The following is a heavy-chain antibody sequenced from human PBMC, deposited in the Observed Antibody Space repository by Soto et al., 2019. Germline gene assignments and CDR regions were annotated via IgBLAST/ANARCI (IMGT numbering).Heavy chain of an antibody. V-gene: IGHV4-39*02. CDR3: VSQRTTVITQAYFDY. D-gene: IGHD4-4*01. CDR1: GDSISTSSYY. J-gene: IGHJ4*02. CDR2: IYYSGAT. Sequence: SETLSLTCDVSGDSISTSSYYWGWIRQPPGKGLEWIASIYYSGATYYNPSLQSRVTISVDTSNNRFSLTLSSLTASDTAVYFCVSQRTTVITQAYFDYWGPGALVTVSS.